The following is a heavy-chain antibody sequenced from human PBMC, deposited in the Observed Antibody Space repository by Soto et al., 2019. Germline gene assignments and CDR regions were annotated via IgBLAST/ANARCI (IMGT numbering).Heavy chain of an antibody. Sequence: GGSLRLSCAASGFTLSSYAMSWVRQAPWKGLEWFSASSGSGGSTYYADSVKGRFTISRDNSKNTLYLQMNSLRAEDTAVYYCAKGKDFQWLAFDYWSQGTLVTVSS. CDR1: GFTLSSYA. J-gene: IGHJ4*02. CDR2: SSGSGGST. CDR3: AKGKDFQWLAFDY. V-gene: IGHV3-23*01. D-gene: IGHD6-19*01.